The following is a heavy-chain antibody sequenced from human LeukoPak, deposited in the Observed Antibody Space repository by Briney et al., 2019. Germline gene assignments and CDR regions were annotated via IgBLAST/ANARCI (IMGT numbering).Heavy chain of an antibody. CDR3: ARSTGYSTDAFDI. Sequence: SETLSLTCSVSGGSISRSDHYWSWIRQPPGKGLEWIGNIYYNGITNYNPSLKSRVTISVDTSKNQFSLKLSSVTAADTAVYYCARSTGYSTDAFDIWGQGTMVTVSS. V-gene: IGHV4-30-4*02. J-gene: IGHJ3*02. CDR2: IYYNGIT. CDR1: GGSISRSDHY. D-gene: IGHD3-9*01.